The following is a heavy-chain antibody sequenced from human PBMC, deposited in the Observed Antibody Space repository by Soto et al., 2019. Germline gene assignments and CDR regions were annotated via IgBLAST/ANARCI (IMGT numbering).Heavy chain of an antibody. Sequence: SETLSLTCTVSGGSISSYYWSWIRQPPGKGLEWIGYIYYSGSTNYNPSLKSRVTISVDTSKNQFSLKLSSVTAADTAVYYCARLAAGYCSGGSCYSSYYYYYYMDVWGKGTTVTVSS. V-gene: IGHV4-59*08. CDR1: GGSISSYY. J-gene: IGHJ6*03. CDR3: ARLAAGYCSGGSCYSSYYYYYYMDV. D-gene: IGHD2-15*01. CDR2: IYYSGST.